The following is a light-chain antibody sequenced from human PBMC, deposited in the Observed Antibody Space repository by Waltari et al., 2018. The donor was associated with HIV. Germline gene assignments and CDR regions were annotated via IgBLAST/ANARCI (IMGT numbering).Light chain of an antibody. CDR2: WAS. Sequence: DIVMTQSPDSLTVSLGERATINCQSTQNLLYDSNNKNYLAWYQQRPGQPPKLLIYWASTRESGVPDRFSGSGSGTDFTLTISSLQAEDVAVYYCQQYYTTPLTFGGGTKVEIK. J-gene: IGKJ4*01. V-gene: IGKV4-1*01. CDR3: QQYYTTPLT. CDR1: QNLLYDSNNKNY.